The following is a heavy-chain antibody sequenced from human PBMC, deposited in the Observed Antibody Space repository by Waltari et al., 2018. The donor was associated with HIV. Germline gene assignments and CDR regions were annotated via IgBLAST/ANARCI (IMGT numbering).Heavy chain of an antibody. D-gene: IGHD1-7*01. J-gene: IGHJ4*02. CDR2: IYPSGST. CDR3: ARGAGELQGRAFDY. V-gene: IGHV4-4*07. CDR1: GGYISSYY. Sequence: QVQLQESGPGLVKPSETLSLTCSVSGGYISSYYWGWIRQPAGKGPEWMGRIYPSGSTNYSPAHKSRVTLSVDTYKNQFSRKLMSVSAADTAMYDCARGAGELQGRAFDYWGQGTLVTVSS.